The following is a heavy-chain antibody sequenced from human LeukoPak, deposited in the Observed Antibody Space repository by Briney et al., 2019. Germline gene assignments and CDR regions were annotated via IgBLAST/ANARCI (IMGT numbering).Heavy chain of an antibody. V-gene: IGHV3-23*01. Sequence: PGGSLRLSCAASGFTFSSYAMSWVRQAPGKGLEWISVISGSGGNTNYADSVKGRFTISRDNSKNTLYLQMNSLRDEDTAVYYCAKERSASYYYDSSGYSNYNFDYWGQGTLVTISS. CDR2: ISGSGGNT. D-gene: IGHD3-22*01. J-gene: IGHJ4*02. CDR3: AKERSASYYYDSSGYSNYNFDY. CDR1: GFTFSSYA.